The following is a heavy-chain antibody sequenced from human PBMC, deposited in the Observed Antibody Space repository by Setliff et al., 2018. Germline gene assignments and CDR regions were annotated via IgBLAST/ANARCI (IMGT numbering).Heavy chain of an antibody. D-gene: IGHD3-9*01. Sequence: PSETLSLTCTVSGGSISPYYWSWVRQPAGKGLEWIGRIYSSGSTNYNPSLGSRVTISIDKSKNQLSLKLSSVTAADTAVYYCTRDSEILRGSKWVDPWGQGTLVTV. CDR3: TRDSEILRGSKWVDP. CDR1: GGSISPYY. CDR2: IYSSGST. J-gene: IGHJ5*02. V-gene: IGHV4-4*07.